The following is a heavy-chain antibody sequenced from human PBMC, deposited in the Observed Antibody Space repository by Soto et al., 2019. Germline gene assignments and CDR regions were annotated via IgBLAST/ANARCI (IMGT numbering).Heavy chain of an antibody. Sequence: SVKVSCKASGGTFSSYTISWVRQAPGQGLEWMGRIIPILGIANYAQKFQGRVTITADKSTSTAYMELSSLRSEDTAVYYCASPGTPEYSGYGAFDIWGQGTMVTVSS. J-gene: IGHJ3*02. CDR2: IIPILGIA. D-gene: IGHD5-12*01. CDR1: GGTFSSYT. V-gene: IGHV1-69*02. CDR3: ASPGTPEYSGYGAFDI.